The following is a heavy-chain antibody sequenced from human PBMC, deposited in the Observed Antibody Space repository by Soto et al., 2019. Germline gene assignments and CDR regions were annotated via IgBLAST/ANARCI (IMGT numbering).Heavy chain of an antibody. V-gene: IGHV1-58*01. CDR2: IVVGSGNT. Sequence: GASVKVSCKASGFTFRDSAVQWVRQTRGKRLEWIGWIVVGSGNTNYAQKFQGRITISSDTSTSTAFLDLSRVSSDDTAMYYCASDTMQIGFWGQGTLVTVSS. J-gene: IGHJ4*02. D-gene: IGHD2-2*03. CDR3: ASDTMQIGF. CDR1: GFTFRDSA.